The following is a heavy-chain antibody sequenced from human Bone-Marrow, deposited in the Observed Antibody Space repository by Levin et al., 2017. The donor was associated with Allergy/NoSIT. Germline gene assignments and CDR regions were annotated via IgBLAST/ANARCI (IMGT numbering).Heavy chain of an antibody. CDR2: ISSSGTDM. CDR3: ARAKQGYIYDPFDM. J-gene: IGHJ3*02. Sequence: GGSLRLSCTVSGFTFSLYSMNWVRQAPGKGLEWVSSISSSGTDMYNADSVKGRFTISRDNAKNSLNLQMSSLRAEDTAVYYCARAKQGYIYDPFDMWGQGTMVTVSS. V-gene: IGHV3-21*01. CDR1: GFTFSLYS. D-gene: IGHD5-18*01.